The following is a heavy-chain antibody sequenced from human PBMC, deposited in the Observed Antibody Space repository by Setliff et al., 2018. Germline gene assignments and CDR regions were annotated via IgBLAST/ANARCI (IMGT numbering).Heavy chain of an antibody. CDR3: ARGGTYRYFDY. J-gene: IGHJ4*02. CDR1: GASVSSYY. CDR2: VYYSGTT. Sequence: SETLSLTCNVSGASVSSYYWSWIRQPPGKGLEFIGYVYYSGTTNYDPSLKSRVTMSVDTSKNQFSLKLSSVTAADTAVYYCARGGTYRYFDYWGQGTLVTVSS. V-gene: IGHV4-59*02.